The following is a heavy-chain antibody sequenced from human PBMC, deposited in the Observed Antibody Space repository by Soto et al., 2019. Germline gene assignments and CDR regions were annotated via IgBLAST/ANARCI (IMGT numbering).Heavy chain of an antibody. V-gene: IGHV3-48*01. J-gene: IGHJ2*01. CDR2: ISSSSSTI. CDR1: GFTFSSYS. Sequence: GGSLRLSCAASGFTFSSYSMNWVRQAPGKGLEWVSYISSSSSTIYYADSVKGRFTISRDNAKNSLYLQMNSLRAEDTAVYYCARDAYCGGDCYLDWYFDLRGRGTLVTVSS. D-gene: IGHD2-21*01. CDR3: ARDAYCGGDCYLDWYFDL.